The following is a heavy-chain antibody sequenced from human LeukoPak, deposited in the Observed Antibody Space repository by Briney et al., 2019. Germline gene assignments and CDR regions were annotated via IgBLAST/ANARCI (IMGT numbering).Heavy chain of an antibody. CDR2: IIPILGIA. D-gene: IGHD3-3*01. CDR1: GGTFSSYA. J-gene: IGHJ6*03. V-gene: IGHV1-69*04. Sequence: SVKVSCKASGGTFSSYAISWVRQAPGQGLEWMGRIIPILGIANYAQKFQGRVTITADESTSTAYMELSSLRSEDTAVYYCARGRRYYDFWSGYCPGCYYYYYMDVWGKGTTVTVSS. CDR3: ARGRRYYDFWSGYCPGCYYYYYMDV.